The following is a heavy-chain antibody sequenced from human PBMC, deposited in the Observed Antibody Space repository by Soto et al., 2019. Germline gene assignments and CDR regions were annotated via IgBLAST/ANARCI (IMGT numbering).Heavy chain of an antibody. Sequence: GGSLRLSCAASGFTFSSYGMHWVRQAPGKGLEWVAVISYDGSNKYYADSVKGRFTISRDNSKNTLYLQMNSLRAEDTAVYYWAKDAGGTYGSGSYYNGGYFDYWGQGTLVPSPQ. V-gene: IGHV3-30*18. J-gene: IGHJ4*02. D-gene: IGHD3-10*01. CDR3: AKDAGGTYGSGSYYNGGYFDY. CDR1: GFTFSSYG. CDR2: ISYDGSNK.